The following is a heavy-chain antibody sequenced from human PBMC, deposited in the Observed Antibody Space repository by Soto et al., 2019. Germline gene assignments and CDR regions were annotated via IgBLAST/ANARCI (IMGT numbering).Heavy chain of an antibody. J-gene: IGHJ4*02. V-gene: IGHV3-21*01. Sequence: ESGGGLVKPGGSLRLSCAASGFTFSSYSMNWVRQAPGKGLEWVSSISSSSSYIYYADSVKGRFTISRDNAKNSLYLQMNSLRAEDTAVYYCARDQPVYSYGYGLGYWGQGTLVTVSS. CDR3: ARDQPVYSYGYGLGY. D-gene: IGHD5-18*01. CDR1: GFTFSSYS. CDR2: ISSSSSYI.